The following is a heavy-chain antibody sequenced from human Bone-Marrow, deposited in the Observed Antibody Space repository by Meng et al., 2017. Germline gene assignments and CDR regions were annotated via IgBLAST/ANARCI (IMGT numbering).Heavy chain of an antibody. CDR1: GCSVSSSY. D-gene: IGHD3/OR15-3a*01. Sequence: EVRVVETVGSLMQPGGSSRLSSAASGCSVSSSYISWVRQAPGKGTVWVSRINDDGSSTTYTDSVRGRFTIPRDNAKNMLYLKMNSLRAEDTDVYYCARDLNWVVWDYWGQGTLVTVSS. V-gene: IGHV3-74*01. J-gene: IGHJ4*02. CDR2: INDDGSST. CDR3: ARDLNWVVWDY.